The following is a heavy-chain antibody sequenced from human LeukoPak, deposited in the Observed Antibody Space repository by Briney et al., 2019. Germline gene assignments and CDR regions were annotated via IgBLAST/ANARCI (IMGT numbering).Heavy chain of an antibody. J-gene: IGHJ4*02. D-gene: IGHD2-2*01. CDR3: ARDQGAYHLLGSDF. CDR2: IKQDGSEI. CDR1: GFTFSNAW. Sequence: GGSPRLSCAAPGFTFSNAWMSWVRQAPGKGLEWVASIKQDGSEIYYVDSVKGRFTISRDNAKNSLYLQMNSLRAEDTAVYFCARDQGAYHLLGSDFWGQGTLVTVSS. V-gene: IGHV3-7*04.